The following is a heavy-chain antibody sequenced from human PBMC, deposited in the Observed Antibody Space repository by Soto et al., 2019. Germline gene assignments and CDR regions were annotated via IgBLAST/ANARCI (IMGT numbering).Heavy chain of an antibody. CDR1: GASISSTSSGDW. J-gene: IGHJ4*02. Sequence: QVQLQESGPGLVKPSGTLSLTCTVSGASISSTSSGDWWSWVRQPPGKGLEWIGEIHQSGNTNYNPCLKSRVTMPVDKSKNQFALRLSSVTAADTAVYYCAKMVGATLVDYWGQGTLVTVSS. CDR3: AKMVGATLVDY. CDR2: IHQSGNT. D-gene: IGHD1-26*01. V-gene: IGHV4-4*02.